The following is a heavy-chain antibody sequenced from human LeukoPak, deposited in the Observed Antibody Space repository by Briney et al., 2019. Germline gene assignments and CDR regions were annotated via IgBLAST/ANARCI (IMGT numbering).Heavy chain of an antibody. J-gene: IGHJ4*02. V-gene: IGHV4-34*01. Sequence: SETLSLTCAVYGGSFSGYYWSWIRQPPGKGLEWIGEINHSGSTNYNPSLKSRVTISVDTSKNQFSLKLSSVTAADTAVYYCARAPRYYDILTGYRTLLYYFDYWGQGTLVTVSS. D-gene: IGHD3-9*01. CDR3: ARAPRYYDILTGYRTLLYYFDY. CDR2: INHSGST. CDR1: GGSFSGYY.